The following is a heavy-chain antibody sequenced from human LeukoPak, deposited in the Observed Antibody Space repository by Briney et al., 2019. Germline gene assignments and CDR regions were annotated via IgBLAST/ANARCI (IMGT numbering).Heavy chain of an antibody. J-gene: IGHJ4*02. CDR1: GFTLSSYW. CDR3: ARGRPHGNDY. Sequence: GGSLRLSCAASGFTLSSYWMHWARQTPGKGLVWVSHMSSDESTTTYADSVKGRFSISRDNAKNTLYLQMNSLRVEDTAVYYCARGRPHGNDYWGQGTLVTVSS. CDR2: MSSDESTT. D-gene: IGHD4-23*01. V-gene: IGHV3-74*01.